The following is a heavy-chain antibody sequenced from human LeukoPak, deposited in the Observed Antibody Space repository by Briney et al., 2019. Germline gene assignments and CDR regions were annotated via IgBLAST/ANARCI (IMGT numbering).Heavy chain of an antibody. J-gene: IGHJ4*02. CDR2: IWYDGSIT. Sequence: GGSLRLSCAAPGFTFSRYGMHWVRQAPGKGLEWVAVIWYDGSITYYADSVMGRFTISRDNAKSTLFLQMNSLRVEDTAMYYCGRDGGRRGDLDYWGQGTLVTVSS. D-gene: IGHD2-21*01. CDR1: GFTFSRYG. V-gene: IGHV3-33*01. CDR3: GRDGGRRGDLDY.